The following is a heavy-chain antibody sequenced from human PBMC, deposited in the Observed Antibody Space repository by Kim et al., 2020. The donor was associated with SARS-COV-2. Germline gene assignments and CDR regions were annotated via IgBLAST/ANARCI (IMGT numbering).Heavy chain of an antibody. CDR3: VKASWNAQGTSDI. D-gene: IGHD1-1*01. V-gene: IGHV3-23*01. CDR2: ISGNGANT. J-gene: IGHJ3*02. Sequence: GGSLRLSCAASGFTFSGYAMTWVRQAPGKGLNCVSSISGNGANTYYADSVKGRFTISRDNSKNTLYLQMNSLRAEDTALYYCVKASWNAQGTSDIWGQGTMVTVSS. CDR1: GFTFSGYA.